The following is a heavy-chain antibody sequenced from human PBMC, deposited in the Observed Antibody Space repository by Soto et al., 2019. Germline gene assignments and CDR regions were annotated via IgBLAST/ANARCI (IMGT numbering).Heavy chain of an antibody. CDR3: ATDIAARRVGWPFDS. CDR2: MGGIGCSS. D-gene: IGHD6-6*01. CDR1: GFSFSSYA. Sequence: EVQLLESGGDLVQPGGSLRLSCTASGFSFSSYAMTWVRQAPGKGLEWVSTMGGIGCSSCYADSVKGRFTISSDNSANTLYLQMNSLXVEDTAVYYCATDIAARRVGWPFDSWGQGTLVTVSS. J-gene: IGHJ4*02. V-gene: IGHV3-23*01.